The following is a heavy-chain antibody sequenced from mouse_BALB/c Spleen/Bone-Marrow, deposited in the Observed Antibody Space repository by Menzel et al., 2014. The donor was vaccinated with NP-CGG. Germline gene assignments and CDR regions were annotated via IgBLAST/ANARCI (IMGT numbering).Heavy chain of an antibody. Sequence: EVKLVESGGGLVKPGGSLKLSCAASGFTFSSYTMSWVRQTPEKRLEWVATISSGGSYTYYPDSVKGRFTISRDNAKNTLYLQMSSLKSEDTAMYYCTRIYYDYAWFAYWGQGTLVTVSA. CDR1: GFTFSSYT. V-gene: IGHV5-6-4*01. CDR2: ISSGGSYT. CDR3: TRIYYDYAWFAY. D-gene: IGHD2-4*01. J-gene: IGHJ3*01.